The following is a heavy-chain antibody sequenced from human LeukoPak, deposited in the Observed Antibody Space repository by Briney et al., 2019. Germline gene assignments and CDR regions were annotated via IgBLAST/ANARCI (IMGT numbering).Heavy chain of an antibody. D-gene: IGHD3-3*01. CDR1: GGTFSSYA. Sequence: VASVKVSCKASGGTFSSYAISWVRQAPGQGLEWMGGIIPIFGTANYAQKFQGRVTITADESTSTAYMELSSLRSEDTAVYYCARDQHDTWSRRGNFDSWGQGTLVIVSS. CDR2: IIPIFGTA. V-gene: IGHV1-69*13. J-gene: IGHJ4*02. CDR3: ARDQHDTWSRRGNFDS.